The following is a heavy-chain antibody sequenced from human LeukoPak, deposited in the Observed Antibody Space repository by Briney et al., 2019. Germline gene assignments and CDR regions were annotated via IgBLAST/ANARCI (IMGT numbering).Heavy chain of an antibody. D-gene: IGHD6-19*01. CDR2: INWSGGST. CDR1: GFIFDDYG. Sequence: GGSLRLSCAASGFIFDDYGLIWVRRAPGKGLEWVSSINWSGGSTGYADSVKGRFTISRDNAKNSLYLQMNSLRAEDTALYYCARDGEQWLVQYNWFDPWGQGTLVTVSS. CDR3: ARDGEQWLVQYNWFDP. V-gene: IGHV3-20*04. J-gene: IGHJ5*02.